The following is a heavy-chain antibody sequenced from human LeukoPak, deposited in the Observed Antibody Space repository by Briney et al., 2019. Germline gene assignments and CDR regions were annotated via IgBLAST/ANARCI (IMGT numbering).Heavy chain of an antibody. Sequence: PGRSLRLSCAASGFTFSSYGMHWVRQAPGKGLEWVAVIWFDGSNKFYRDSVKGRFTISRDNSKNTLYLQMNSLRAEDTAVYYCAKEITRPNRAVAGLNCWGQGTLVTVSS. V-gene: IGHV3-33*06. J-gene: IGHJ4*02. CDR3: AKEITRPNRAVAGLNC. CDR1: GFTFSSYG. D-gene: IGHD6-19*01. CDR2: IWFDGSNK.